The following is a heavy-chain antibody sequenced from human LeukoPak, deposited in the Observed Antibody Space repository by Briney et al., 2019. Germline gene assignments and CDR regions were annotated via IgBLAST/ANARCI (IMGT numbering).Heavy chain of an antibody. CDR1: GYRFTSYW. Sequence: PGESLKISCKGSGYRFTSYWIGWVRQMPGKGLEWMGIIYPGDSDTRYSPSFQGQVTISADKSISTAYLQWSSLKASDTAMYYCARQRDYCSSTSCPLYMDVWGKGTTVTVSS. CDR3: ARQRDYCSSTSCPLYMDV. D-gene: IGHD2-2*01. CDR2: IYPGDSDT. J-gene: IGHJ6*03. V-gene: IGHV5-51*01.